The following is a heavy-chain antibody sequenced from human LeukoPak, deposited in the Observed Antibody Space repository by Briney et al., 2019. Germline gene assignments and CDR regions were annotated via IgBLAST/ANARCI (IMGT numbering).Heavy chain of an antibody. D-gene: IGHD6-13*01. CDR1: GGSFSGYY. Sequence: SETLSLTCAVYGGSFSGYYWSWIRQPPGKGLEWIGEINHSGSTNYNPSLESRVTISVDTSKNQFSLKLSSVTAADTAVYYCARLRGYQRTPISSSWYSGYYFDYWGQGTLVTVSS. CDR3: ARLRGYQRTPISSSWYSGYYFDY. V-gene: IGHV4-34*01. J-gene: IGHJ4*02. CDR2: INHSGST.